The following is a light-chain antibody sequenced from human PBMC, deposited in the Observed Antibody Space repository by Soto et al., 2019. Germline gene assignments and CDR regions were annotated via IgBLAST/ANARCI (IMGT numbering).Light chain of an antibody. Sequence: QSALTQPPSASGSPGQSVAISCTGTSSDVGGYNYVSWYQQHPLQAPKLLIYEVDNRPSGISDRFSGSKSGRTASLTISGLQSEDEGEYFCSSYSTTITWVFGGGTKLTVL. CDR1: SSDVGGYNY. J-gene: IGLJ3*02. CDR3: SSYSTTITWV. V-gene: IGLV2-8*01. CDR2: EVD.